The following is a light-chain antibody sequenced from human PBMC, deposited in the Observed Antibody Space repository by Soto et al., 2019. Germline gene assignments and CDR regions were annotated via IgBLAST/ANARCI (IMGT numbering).Light chain of an antibody. V-gene: IGKV3-11*01. CDR3: QQYSSSRT. Sequence: EIVLTQSPATLSLSPGERATLSCRASQNVGGYLAWYQQKPGQAPRLLIYDASNRATGIPVRFSGSGSETDFTLTITRLEPEDFAVYYCQQYSSSRTFGQGTKVDI. CDR2: DAS. J-gene: IGKJ1*01. CDR1: QNVGGY.